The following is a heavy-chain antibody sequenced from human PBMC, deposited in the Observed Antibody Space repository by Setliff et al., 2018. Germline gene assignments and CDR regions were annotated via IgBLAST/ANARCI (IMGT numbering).Heavy chain of an antibody. Sequence: GASVKVSCKASGYTFTNHYMHWVRQAPGQGLEWMGRINPNSAVTNYAQKFQGRVTMTRDTSISTAYMELSRLRSDDTAVYYCARDLYSSSPYYYYYYMDVWGKGTTVTVSS. V-gene: IGHV1-2*06. CDR2: INPNSAVT. CDR3: ARDLYSSSPYYYYYYMDV. D-gene: IGHD6-6*01. J-gene: IGHJ6*03. CDR1: GYTFTNHY.